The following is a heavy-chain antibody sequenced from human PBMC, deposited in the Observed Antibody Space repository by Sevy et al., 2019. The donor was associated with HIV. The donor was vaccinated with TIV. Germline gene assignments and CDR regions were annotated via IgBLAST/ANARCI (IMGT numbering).Heavy chain of an antibody. D-gene: IGHD3-16*01. CDR1: GFTFSSHG. CDR2: ISYDGSNK. CDR3: AKDAGPGGYIYYGMDV. J-gene: IGHJ6*02. Sequence: GGSLRLSCAASGFTFSSHGMDWVRQAPGKGLEWVAVISYDGSNKYYADSVKGRFTISRGNSKSTLYLQMNSLRAEDTAVYYCAKDAGPGGYIYYGMDVWGQGTTVTVSS. V-gene: IGHV3-30*18.